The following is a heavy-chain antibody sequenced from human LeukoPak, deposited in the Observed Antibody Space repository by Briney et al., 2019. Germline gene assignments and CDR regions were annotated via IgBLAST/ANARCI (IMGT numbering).Heavy chain of an antibody. CDR1: GFTFGDYA. CDR3: TRDQGYGYSYGYIFDY. V-gene: IGHV3-49*03. D-gene: IGHD5-18*01. J-gene: IGHJ4*02. CDR2: IRSKAYGGTT. Sequence: PGRSLRLSCTASGFTFGDYAMSWFRQAPGKGREWVGFIRSKAYGGTTEYAASVKGRFTISRDDSKSIAYLQMNSLKTEDTAVYYCTRDQGYGYSYGYIFDYWGQGTLSPSPQ.